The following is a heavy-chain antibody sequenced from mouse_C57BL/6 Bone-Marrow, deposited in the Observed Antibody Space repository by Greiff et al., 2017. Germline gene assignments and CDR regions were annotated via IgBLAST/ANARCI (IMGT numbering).Heavy chain of an antibody. CDR1: GYTFTSYW. D-gene: IGHD1-1*01. CDR3: TRSLIYYYGSSLGYFDV. Sequence: EVQLQQSGTVLARPGASVKMSCKTSGYTFTSYWMHWVKQRPGQGLEWIGAIYPGNSDTSYNQKFKGKAKLTAVTSASTAYMELSSLTNEDSAVYSCTRSLIYYYGSSLGYFDVWGTGTTVTVSS. CDR2: IYPGNSDT. V-gene: IGHV1-5*01. J-gene: IGHJ1*03.